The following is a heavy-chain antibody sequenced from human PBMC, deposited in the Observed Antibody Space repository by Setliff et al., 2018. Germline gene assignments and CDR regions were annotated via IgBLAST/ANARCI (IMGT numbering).Heavy chain of an antibody. CDR2: INPHGSEK. Sequence: GALRLSCTASGLSYSNYWVSWVRRAPGKGLEWLASINPHGSEKYYADSVKGRFTISRDNAKNSLSLQMNNLRTEDTAVYYCFGAGTCSYWGQGTLVTVSS. J-gene: IGHJ4*02. CDR1: GLSYSNYW. V-gene: IGHV3-7*01. D-gene: IGHD3-10*01. CDR3: FGAGTCSY.